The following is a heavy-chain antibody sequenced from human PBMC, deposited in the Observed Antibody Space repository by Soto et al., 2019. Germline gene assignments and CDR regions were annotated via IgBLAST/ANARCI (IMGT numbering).Heavy chain of an antibody. CDR3: VRDMVLGGVNPFYGMDV. Sequence: QVQLVQSGAEVRKPGASVKLSCKASGYPFTNYYIHWVRQAPGQGLEWMSIITPSSGSAKYEQRFQGRVTMARDTSTSTVYMELSSLRSDDTAVYYCVRDMVLGGVNPFYGMDVWGQGTTVVVSS. CDR1: GYPFTNYY. J-gene: IGHJ6*02. V-gene: IGHV1-46*01. CDR2: ITPSSGSA. D-gene: IGHD3-16*01.